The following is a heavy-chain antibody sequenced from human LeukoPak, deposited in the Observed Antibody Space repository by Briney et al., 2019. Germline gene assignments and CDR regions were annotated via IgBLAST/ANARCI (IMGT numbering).Heavy chain of an antibody. V-gene: IGHV1-2*02. Sequence: GSSVKLSCNAAGYTFTGYCMHWVRQAPGQGLEWMGWINPNSGGTNYAQKFQGRVTMTRDTSISTAYRELSRLRSDDTAVYYCARGSQLFDYWGQGTLVTVSS. J-gene: IGHJ4*02. CDR1: GYTFTGYC. CDR2: INPNSGGT. CDR3: ARGSQLFDY. D-gene: IGHD1-1*01.